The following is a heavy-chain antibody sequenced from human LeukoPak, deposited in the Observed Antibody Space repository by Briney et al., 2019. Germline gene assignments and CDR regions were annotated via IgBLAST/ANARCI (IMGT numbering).Heavy chain of an antibody. V-gene: IGHV3-48*01. CDR3: ARDSSMLRGPLVIYYFDF. Sequence: GGSLRLSCAASGFTFSSYSMNWVRQAPGKGLEWVSYISTSSNTIYYADSVKGRFTISRDNSKNTLYLQMNSLRADDTAVYYCARDSSMLRGPLVIYYFDFWGQGTLVTVSS. CDR1: GFTFSSYS. D-gene: IGHD3-10*01. J-gene: IGHJ4*02. CDR2: ISTSSNTI.